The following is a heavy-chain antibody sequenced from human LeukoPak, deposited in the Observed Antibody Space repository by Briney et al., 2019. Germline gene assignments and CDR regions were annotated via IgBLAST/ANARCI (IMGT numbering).Heavy chain of an antibody. Sequence: SETLSLTCAVYGGSFSGYYWSWIRQPPGKGLEWIGEINHSGSTNYNPSLKSRVTISVDTSKNQFSLKLSSVTAADTAVYYCARDRYYDIWGRGTLVTVSS. V-gene: IGHV4-34*01. CDR3: ARDRYYDI. CDR2: INHSGST. D-gene: IGHD3-10*01. J-gene: IGHJ2*01. CDR1: GGSFSGYY.